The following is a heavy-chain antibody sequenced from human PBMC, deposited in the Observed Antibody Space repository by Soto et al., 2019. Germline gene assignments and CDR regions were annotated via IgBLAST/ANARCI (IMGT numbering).Heavy chain of an antibody. CDR1: GGTFGNSA. D-gene: IGHD3-10*01. J-gene: IGHJ6*02. V-gene: IGHV1-69*06. CDR2: IIPSFATG. CDR3: ARSYEGAGSYWFYGMDV. Sequence: QVQLVQSGAEVKKPGSSVKVSCKASGGTFGNSAISWVRQAPGQGLEWMGGIIPSFATGNSAPEFQGRLTITADKSTTTADMELSRLRSKETSGYYCARSYEGAGSYWFYGMDVWGQGTPVTVSS.